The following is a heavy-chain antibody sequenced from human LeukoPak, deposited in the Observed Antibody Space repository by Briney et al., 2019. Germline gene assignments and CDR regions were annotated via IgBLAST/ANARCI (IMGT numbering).Heavy chain of an antibody. CDR1: GYTFTNYW. J-gene: IGHJ4*02. CDR2: IYPDDSDI. D-gene: IGHD3-22*01. CDR3: ARYYYDRAVGPFDY. V-gene: IGHV5-51*01. Sequence: GESLKISCTGSGYTFTNYWIGWVRQMPVKGLEWMGIIYPDDSDIRYSPSFQGQVTISANKSITTAYLQWSSLKASDTAMYYCARYYYDRAVGPFDYWGQGSLVTVSS.